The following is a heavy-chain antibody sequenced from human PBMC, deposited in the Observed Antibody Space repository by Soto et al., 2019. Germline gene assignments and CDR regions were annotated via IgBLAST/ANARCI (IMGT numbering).Heavy chain of an antibody. CDR1: GFTISSYA. D-gene: IGHD3-10*01. J-gene: IGHJ4*02. CDR2: ISGSGGST. Sequence: GGSLRLSCAASGFTISSYAMSWVRQAPGKGLEWVSAISGSGGSTYYADSVKGRFTISRDNSKNTLYLPMNSLRAEDTAVYYCAKEVWFGELSQPPSTSHDYWGQGTLVPVSS. V-gene: IGHV3-23*01. CDR3: AKEVWFGELSQPPSTSHDY.